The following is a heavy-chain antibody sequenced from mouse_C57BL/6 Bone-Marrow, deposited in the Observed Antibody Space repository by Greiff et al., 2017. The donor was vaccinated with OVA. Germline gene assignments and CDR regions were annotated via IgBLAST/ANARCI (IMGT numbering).Heavy chain of an antibody. V-gene: IGHV1-69*01. CDR1: GYTFTSYW. J-gene: IGHJ2*01. Sequence: VQLQQPGAELVMPGASVKLSCKASGYTFTSYWMHWVKQRPGQGLEWIGEIDPSDSYTNYNQKFKGKSTLTVDKSSSTAYMQRSTLTSADSAFYYCATLFDNWGQGTTLTVSS. CDR3: ATLFDN. CDR2: IDPSDSYT.